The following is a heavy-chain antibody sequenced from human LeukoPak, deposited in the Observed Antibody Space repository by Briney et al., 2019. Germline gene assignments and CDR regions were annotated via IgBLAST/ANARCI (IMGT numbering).Heavy chain of an antibody. CDR2: IYYSGST. J-gene: IGHJ6*03. Sequence: SETLSLTCVVSGGSISSGAYSWAWIRQPPGKGLEWIGHIYYSGSTFYNPSLKSRVTIFEDTAKNQVSLQLSSVTAADTAAYYCARARRDNHYFYYIMDVWGKGTTVTVSS. CDR3: ARARRDNHYFYYIMDV. D-gene: IGHD2-21*01. V-gene: IGHV4-30-4*07. CDR1: GGSISSGAYS.